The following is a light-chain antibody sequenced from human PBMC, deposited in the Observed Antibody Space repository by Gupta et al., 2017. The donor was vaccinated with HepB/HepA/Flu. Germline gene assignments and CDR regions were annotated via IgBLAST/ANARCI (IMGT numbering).Light chain of an antibody. V-gene: IGKV3-15*01. CDR3: QQYNNWPSLT. J-gene: IGKJ4*01. CDR2: GAS. CDR1: QSVSSN. Sequence: EIVMTQSPATLSVSPGERATLSCRASQSVSSNLAWNQQKPGQDPRLLIYGASTRATGIPARFSGSGSGTEFTLTISSLQSEDFAVYYCQQYNNWPSLTFGGGTKVEIK.